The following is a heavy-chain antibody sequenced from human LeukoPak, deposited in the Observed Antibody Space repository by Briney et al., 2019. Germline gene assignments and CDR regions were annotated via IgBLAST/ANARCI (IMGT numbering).Heavy chain of an antibody. D-gene: IGHD3-10*01. Sequence: GSSVKVSCKASGYTFNYYYMHWVRQAPGQGLDWMGWINPSSCATNYAQKFQGRVTMTRNTSVSTAYMELTRLRSDDSAVVYCIRGPGHYFDYWGQGTVVTVPS. J-gene: IGHJ4*02. V-gene: IGHV1-2*02. CDR1: GYTFNYYY. CDR2: INPSSCAT. CDR3: IRGPGHYFDY.